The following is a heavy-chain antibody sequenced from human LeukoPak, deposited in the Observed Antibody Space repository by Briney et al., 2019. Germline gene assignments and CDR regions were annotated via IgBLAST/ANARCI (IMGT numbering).Heavy chain of an antibody. CDR1: GGSISSSSYY. CDR3: ASSPLLWFGDRGVY. V-gene: IGHV4-39*07. Sequence: SQTLSLTCTVSGGSISSSSYYWGWIRQPPGKGLEWIGSIYYSGSTYYNPSLKSRVTISVDTSKNQFSLKLSSVTAADTAVYYCASSPLLWFGDRGVYWGQGTLVTVSS. CDR2: IYYSGST. J-gene: IGHJ4*02. D-gene: IGHD3-10*01.